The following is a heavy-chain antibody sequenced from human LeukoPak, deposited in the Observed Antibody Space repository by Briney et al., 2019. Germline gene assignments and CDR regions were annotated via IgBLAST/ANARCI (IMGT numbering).Heavy chain of an antibody. V-gene: IGHV3-48*03. J-gene: IGHJ4*02. CDR1: GFTFSSYE. Sequence: GGSLRLSCAASGFTFSSYEMNWVRQAPGKGLEWVSYISSSGSTIYYAASVKGRFTISRDNAKNSLYLQMNSLRAEYTAVYYFGRNGKGRNRIGYYFDSWGQGTLVTVSS. CDR2: ISSSGSTI. D-gene: IGHD3-10*01. CDR3: GRNGKGRNRIGYYFDS.